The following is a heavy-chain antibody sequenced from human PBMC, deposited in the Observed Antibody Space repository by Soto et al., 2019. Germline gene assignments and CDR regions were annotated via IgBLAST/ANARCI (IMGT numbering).Heavy chain of an antibody. D-gene: IGHD3-10*01. CDR2: IIPIFGTA. CDR1: GGTFSSYA. Sequence: ASVKVSCKASGGTFSSYAISWVRQAPGQGLEWMGGIIPIFGTANYAQKFQGRVTITADESTSTAYMELSSLRSEDTAVYYCARGTYYYGSGSGSQGPLRNVNFDYWGQGTLVTVSS. V-gene: IGHV1-69*13. J-gene: IGHJ4*02. CDR3: ARGTYYYGSGSGSQGPLRNVNFDY.